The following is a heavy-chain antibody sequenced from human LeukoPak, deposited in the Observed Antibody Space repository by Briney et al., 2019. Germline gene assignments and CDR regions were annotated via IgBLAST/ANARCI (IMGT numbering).Heavy chain of an antibody. V-gene: IGHV3-30*18. CDR1: GFTFSSYG. D-gene: IGHD6-6*01. Sequence: PGRSLRLSCAASGFTFSSYGMHWVRQAPGKGLEWVAAISYDGSNKYYADSVKGRFTISRDNSKNTLYLQMNSLRAEDTAVYYCAKDRHLNFDYWGQGTLVTVSS. J-gene: IGHJ4*02. CDR2: ISYDGSNK. CDR3: AKDRHLNFDY.